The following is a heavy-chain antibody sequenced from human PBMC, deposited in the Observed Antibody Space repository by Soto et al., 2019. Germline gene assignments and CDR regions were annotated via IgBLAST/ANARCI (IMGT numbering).Heavy chain of an antibody. J-gene: IGHJ6*02. Sequence: SETLSLTCAVYGGSFSGYYWSWIRQPPGKGLEWIGEINHSGSTNYNPSLKSRVTISVDTSKNQFSLKLSSVTAADTAVYYCARGLTRDYVWGSYRYYYYGMDVWGQGTAVTVSS. V-gene: IGHV4-34*01. CDR1: GGSFSGYY. CDR2: INHSGST. CDR3: ARGLTRDYVWGSYRYYYYGMDV. D-gene: IGHD3-16*02.